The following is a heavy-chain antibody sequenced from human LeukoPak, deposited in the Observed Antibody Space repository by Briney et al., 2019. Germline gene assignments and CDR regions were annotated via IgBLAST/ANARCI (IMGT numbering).Heavy chain of an antibody. J-gene: IGHJ5*02. Sequence: GASVKVSCKASGYTFTNYYMQWVRQAPGQGLEWIGIINPSPGSTTYAQKFQGRVTMTRDTSTSTVYMELSSLRSEDTAVYYCARGGLLQKYNCFDPWGQGTLVTVPS. CDR3: ARGGLLQKYNCFDP. D-gene: IGHD3-10*01. CDR1: GYTFTNYY. CDR2: INPSPGST. V-gene: IGHV1-46*01.